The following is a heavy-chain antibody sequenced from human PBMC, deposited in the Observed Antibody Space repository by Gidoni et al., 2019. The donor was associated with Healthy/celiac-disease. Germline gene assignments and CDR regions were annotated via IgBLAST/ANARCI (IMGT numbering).Heavy chain of an antibody. CDR2: MSSSMRTI. V-gene: IGHV3-11*01. D-gene: IGHD2-15*01. Sequence: QVQLVESGGALVKPARSLRLPCAAPGFISIEYSMSWIRQTPGTGLEWVSYMSSSMRTIYYTDTVKGRFTISRDNARNSLYLQMNSLRVEDTAIYYCARRGYCSVGSCYSSGLDVWGPGTTVTVSS. J-gene: IGHJ6*02. CDR3: ARRGYCSVGSCYSSGLDV. CDR1: GFISIEYS.